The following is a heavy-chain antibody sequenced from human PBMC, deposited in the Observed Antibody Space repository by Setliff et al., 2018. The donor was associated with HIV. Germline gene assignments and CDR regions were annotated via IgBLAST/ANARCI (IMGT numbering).Heavy chain of an antibody. J-gene: IGHJ6*04. Sequence: NPSETLSLTCTVSGGSISSFYWSWIRQPPGKGLEWIGYIYTSGSTNYNPSLKSRVTISVDTSKNQFSLKLSSVTAADTAVYYCARSPSYSSSFSYYYYSMDVWGKGTTVTVSS. CDR1: GGSISSFY. V-gene: IGHV4-4*09. CDR3: ARSPSYSSSFSYYYYSMDV. D-gene: IGHD6-6*01. CDR2: IYTSGST.